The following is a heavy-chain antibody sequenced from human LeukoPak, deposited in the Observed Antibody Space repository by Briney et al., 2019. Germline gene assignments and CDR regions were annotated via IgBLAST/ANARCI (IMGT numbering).Heavy chain of an antibody. CDR2: ISYDGSNK. Sequence: GRSLRLSCAASGFTFSSYGMHWVRQAPGKGLEWVAVISYDGSNKYYADSVKGRFTISRDNSKNTLYLQMNSLRAEDTAVYYCAKSQPRSYDSSGYYYARYYYGMDVWGQGTTVTVSS. CDR1: GFTFSSYG. D-gene: IGHD3-22*01. V-gene: IGHV3-30*18. CDR3: AKSQPRSYDSSGYYYARYYYGMDV. J-gene: IGHJ6*02.